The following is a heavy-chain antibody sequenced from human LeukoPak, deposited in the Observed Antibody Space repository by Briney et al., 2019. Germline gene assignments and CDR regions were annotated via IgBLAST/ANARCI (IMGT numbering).Heavy chain of an antibody. CDR2: IYYSGST. CDR1: GGSISSYY. J-gene: IGHJ5*02. CDR3: ARVWSTIAVAGLDP. D-gene: IGHD6-19*01. V-gene: IGHV4-59*01. Sequence: SETLSLICTVSGGSISSYYWSWIRQPPGKGLEWIGYIYYSGSTNYNPSLKSRVTISVDTSKTQFSLKLSSVIAADTAVYYCARVWSTIAVAGLDPWGQGTLVTVSS.